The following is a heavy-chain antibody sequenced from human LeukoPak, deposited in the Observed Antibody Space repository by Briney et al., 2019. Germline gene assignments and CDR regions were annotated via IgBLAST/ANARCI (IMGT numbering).Heavy chain of an antibody. Sequence: SETLSPTCAVYGGSFSGYYWSWIRQPPGKGLEWIGSIYYSGSTYYNPSLKSRVTISVDTSKNQFSLKLSSVTAADTAVYYCARDEENWFDPWGQGTLVTVSS. J-gene: IGHJ5*02. CDR2: IYYSGST. V-gene: IGHV4-34*01. CDR1: GGSFSGYY. CDR3: ARDEENWFDP.